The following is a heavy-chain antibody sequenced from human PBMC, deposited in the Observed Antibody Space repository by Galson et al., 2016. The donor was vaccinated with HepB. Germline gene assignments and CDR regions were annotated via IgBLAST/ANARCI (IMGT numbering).Heavy chain of an antibody. J-gene: IGHJ4*02. CDR2: ISSSSATI. CDR3: TRVSSGSNYV. Sequence: SLRLSCAASGFTFSEYNMNWVRQAPGKGLEWLSYISSSSATIYYADSVKGRFTISRDNAKNSLYLQMNSLRDEDKAVYYCTRVSSGSNYVWGQGTLVTVSS. V-gene: IGHV3-48*02. D-gene: IGHD3-22*01. CDR1: GFTFSEYN.